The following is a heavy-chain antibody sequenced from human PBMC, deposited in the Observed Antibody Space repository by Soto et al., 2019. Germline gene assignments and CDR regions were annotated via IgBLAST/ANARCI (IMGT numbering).Heavy chain of an antibody. CDR3: ARDSDYYYMDV. J-gene: IGHJ6*03. CDR2: IYYSGST. CDR1: GGSISSYY. V-gene: IGHV4-59*01. Sequence: KQSQTLSLTCTVSGGSISSYYWSWIRQPPGKGLEWIGYIYYSGSTNYNPSLKSRVTISVDTSKNQFSLKLSSVTAADTAVYYCARDSDYYYMDVWGKGTTVTVSS.